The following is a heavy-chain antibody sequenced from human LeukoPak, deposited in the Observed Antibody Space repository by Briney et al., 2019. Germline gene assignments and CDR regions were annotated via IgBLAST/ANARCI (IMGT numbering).Heavy chain of an antibody. Sequence: SETLSLTCTVSGGSISSSSYYWGWIRQPPGKGLEWIGSIYYSGSTYYNPSLKSRVTISVDTSKNQFSLKLSSVTAADTAVYYCARGVPMVRGYFDYWGQGTLVTVSS. CDR2: IYYSGST. V-gene: IGHV4-39*07. J-gene: IGHJ4*02. CDR3: ARGVPMVRGYFDY. CDR1: GGSISSSSYY. D-gene: IGHD3-10*01.